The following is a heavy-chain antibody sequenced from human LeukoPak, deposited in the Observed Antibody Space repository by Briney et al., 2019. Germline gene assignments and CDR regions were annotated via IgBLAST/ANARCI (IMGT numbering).Heavy chain of an antibody. CDR3: AKEAACPIITYDS. Sequence: PGGSLRLSSAASGFTLIGVGINWVRQAPGKGLEWVANINQDGTEKYFVDSVKGRFTISRDNAKRSVYLQMNSLRAEDTAVYYCAKEAACPIITYDSWGQGTLVTVSS. CDR1: GFTLIGVG. V-gene: IGHV3-7*01. D-gene: IGHD3-10*01. J-gene: IGHJ5*01. CDR2: INQDGTEK.